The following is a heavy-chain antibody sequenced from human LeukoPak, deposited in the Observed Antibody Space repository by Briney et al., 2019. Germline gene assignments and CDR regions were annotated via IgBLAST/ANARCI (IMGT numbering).Heavy chain of an antibody. J-gene: IGHJ4*02. CDR3: ARASIAASGYYFDY. D-gene: IGHD6-6*01. Sequence: GGSLRLSCAASGFTFSSYWVHWIRQPPGKGLVWVSGIYSGGSTFYADSVKGRFTISRDNSKNTLYLQMNSLRAEDTAVYYCARASIAASGYYFDYWGQGTLVTVSS. V-gene: IGHV3-66*02. CDR1: GFTFSSYW. CDR2: IYSGGST.